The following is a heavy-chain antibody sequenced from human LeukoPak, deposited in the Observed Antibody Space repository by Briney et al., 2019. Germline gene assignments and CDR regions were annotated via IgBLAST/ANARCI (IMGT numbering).Heavy chain of an antibody. CDR2: IYYSGST. CDR3: ARDYYSYGSYFDY. J-gene: IGHJ4*02. CDR1: GGSISSSSYY. V-gene: IGHV4-39*07. Sequence: PSETLSLTCTVSGGSISSSSYYWGWIRQPPGKGLEWIGSIYYSGSTYYNPSLKSRVTISVDTSKNQFSLKLSSVTAADTAVYYCARDYYSYGSYFDYWGQGTLVTVSS. D-gene: IGHD5-18*01.